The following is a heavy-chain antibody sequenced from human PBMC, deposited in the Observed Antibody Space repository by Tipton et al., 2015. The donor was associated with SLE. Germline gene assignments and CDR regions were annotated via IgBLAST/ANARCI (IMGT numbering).Heavy chain of an antibody. D-gene: IGHD3-16*01. V-gene: IGHV4-39*07. J-gene: IGHJ4*02. CDR1: GGSIGSDNDY. CDR2: IYYSGRT. CDR3: ARDGGHTYLLGPFDY. Sequence: GLVKPSGTLSLTCTVSGGSIGSDNDYWGWIRQPPGKGLEWIGSIYYSGRTYYNPSLKSRVTISLAPPKNRFSLKLTSVTAADTAMYYCARDGGHTYLLGPFDYSGQGTPVNVS.